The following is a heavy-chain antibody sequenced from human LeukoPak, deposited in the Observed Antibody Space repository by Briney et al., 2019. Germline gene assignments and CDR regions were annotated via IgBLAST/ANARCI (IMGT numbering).Heavy chain of an antibody. D-gene: IGHD3-22*01. V-gene: IGHV1-46*01. Sequence: ASVKVSCKASGYTFTNYYVHWVRQAPGQGLEWMGIINPSGGYTTCAQKFQGRVTMTRDTSTSTVSMELSSLRSEDTAVYFCARQEDSSGYYHYYWGQGTLVTVSS. J-gene: IGHJ4*02. CDR3: ARQEDSSGYYHYY. CDR2: INPSGGYT. CDR1: GYTFTNYY.